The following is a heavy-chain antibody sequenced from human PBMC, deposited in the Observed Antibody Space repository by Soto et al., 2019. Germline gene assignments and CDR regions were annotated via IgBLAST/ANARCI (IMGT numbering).Heavy chain of an antibody. D-gene: IGHD3-22*01. J-gene: IGHJ4*02. V-gene: IGHV1-2*02. CDR1: GYSFIGYY. Sequence: QVQLVQSGAEVKKPGASVKVSCKASGYSFIGYYIHWVRQAPGQGLEWMGWMTPHSGGTDYAQKFQGRVTMTRDTSISTAYMELNSLSSDDTAVYYCARASMIVEKYDFWGQGTQVTVSS. CDR3: ARASMIVEKYDF. CDR2: MTPHSGGT.